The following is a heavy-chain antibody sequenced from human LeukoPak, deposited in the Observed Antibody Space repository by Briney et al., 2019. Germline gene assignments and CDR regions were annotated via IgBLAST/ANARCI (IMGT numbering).Heavy chain of an antibody. CDR1: GFTFSSFD. D-gene: IGHD3-10*01. CDR2: LYSGSDT. J-gene: IGHJ2*01. V-gene: IGHV3-53*01. Sequence: GGSLRLSCAASGFTFSSFDMNWVRQAPGKGLEWVSILYSGSDTYYADSVKGRFTISRDSSKNILSLQMNNLRAEDTAVYYCARVGDHFHWYLDLWGRGTLVTVSS. CDR3: ARVGDHFHWYLDL.